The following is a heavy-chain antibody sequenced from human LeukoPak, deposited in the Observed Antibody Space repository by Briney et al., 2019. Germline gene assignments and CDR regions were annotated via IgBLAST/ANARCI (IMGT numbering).Heavy chain of an antibody. D-gene: IGHD1-26*01. Sequence: GGSLRLSCAASGFTFSSYAMSWVRQAPGKGLEWVSGISDSGGSTYYADSVKGRLTISRDNSRNTLYLQMNSLRAEDTAVYYCAKVHYESGSYRHFDYWGQGTLVAVSS. CDR3: AKVHYESGSYRHFDY. J-gene: IGHJ4*02. V-gene: IGHV3-23*01. CDR1: GFTFSSYA. CDR2: ISDSGGST.